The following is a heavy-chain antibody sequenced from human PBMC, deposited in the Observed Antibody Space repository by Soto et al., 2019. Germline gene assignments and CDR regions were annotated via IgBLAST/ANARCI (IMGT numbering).Heavy chain of an antibody. J-gene: IGHJ3*02. Sequence: SETLSLTCTVSGGSISDYYWSWIRQPPGKGLEWIGYIYHSGTTNDNTGSTNYSPSLKSRVTISIDTSKNQFSFKLSSMTAADTAVYYCVSRGYCSGGSCYYSAFDIWGQGTMVTVSS. V-gene: IGHV4-59*01. D-gene: IGHD2-15*01. CDR3: VSRGYCSGGSCYYSAFDI. CDR1: GGSISDYY. CDR2: IYHSGTTNDNTGST.